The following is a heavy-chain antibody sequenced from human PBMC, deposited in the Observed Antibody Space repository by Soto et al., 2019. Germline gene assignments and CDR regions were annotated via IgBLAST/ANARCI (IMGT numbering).Heavy chain of an antibody. CDR1: GGSISSGDYY. CDR2: IYYSGNT. Sequence: PSETLSLTCTVSGGSISSGDYYWSWIRQPPGKGLEWIGYIYYSGNTYYNPSLKSRVTISVDTSKNQFSLKLSSVTAADTAVYYCARERADGAFDIWGQGTMVTVSS. CDR3: ARERADGAFDI. J-gene: IGHJ3*02. V-gene: IGHV4-30-4*01.